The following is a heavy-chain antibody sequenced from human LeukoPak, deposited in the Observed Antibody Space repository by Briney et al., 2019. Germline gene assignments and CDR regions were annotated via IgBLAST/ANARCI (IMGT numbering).Heavy chain of an antibody. CDR3: ARALFPALGITGTTEDYYYYYGMDV. J-gene: IGHJ6*02. V-gene: IGHV1-69*01. Sequence: SVKVSCKASGGTFSSYAISWLRQAPGQGLEWMGGIIPIFGTANYAQKFQGRVTITADESTSTAYMELSSLRSEDTAVYYCARALFPALGITGTTEDYYYYYGMDVWGQGTTVTVSS. CDR1: GGTFSSYA. D-gene: IGHD1-7*01. CDR2: IIPIFGTA.